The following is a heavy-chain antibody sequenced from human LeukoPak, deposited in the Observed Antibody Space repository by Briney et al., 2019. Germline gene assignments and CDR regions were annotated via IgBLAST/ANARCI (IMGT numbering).Heavy chain of an antibody. CDR3: ARGGPDYGDPTAYYFDY. CDR1: GYTFTDYY. Sequence: GASVKVSCKASGYTFTDYYIHWVRQAPGPGLEWMALINPNRGVTNFAQKFQGRVTMTRDTSISTAYMELSRLRSDDTAVYYCARGGPDYGDPTAYYFDYWGQGTLVTVSS. D-gene: IGHD4-17*01. J-gene: IGHJ4*02. CDR2: INPNRGVT. V-gene: IGHV1-2*02.